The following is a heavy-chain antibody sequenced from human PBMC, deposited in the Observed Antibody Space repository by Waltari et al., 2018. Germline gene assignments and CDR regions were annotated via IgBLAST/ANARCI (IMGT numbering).Heavy chain of an antibody. CDR3: ARHRDIVVVPAATNHFDY. CDR1: GGSISSSRYY. J-gene: IGHJ4*02. Sequence: QLQLQESGPGLVKPSETLSLTCTVSGGSISSSRYYWGWLRPLPGKGREWIGSIYYSGSPYYNPSLKSRVTISVDTSKYQFSLKLSSMTAADTAVYYCARHRDIVVVPAATNHFDYWGQGTLVTVSS. CDR2: IYYSGSP. D-gene: IGHD2-2*01. V-gene: IGHV4-39*01.